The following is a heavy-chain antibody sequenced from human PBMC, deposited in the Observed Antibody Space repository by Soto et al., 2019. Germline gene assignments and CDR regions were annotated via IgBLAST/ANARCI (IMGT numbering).Heavy chain of an antibody. CDR1: GFTFSSYA. D-gene: IGHD6-13*01. J-gene: IGHJ4*02. CDR3: ARDRLQQLVRQYFEY. V-gene: IGHV3-30-3*01. Sequence: GGSLRLSCAASGFTFSSYAMHCVRQAPCKGLEWVAVISSDGSNKYYADSVKGRFTISRDNSKNTLYLQMNSLRAEDTAVYYCARDRLQQLVRQYFEYWGQGTLVTVSS. CDR2: ISSDGSNK.